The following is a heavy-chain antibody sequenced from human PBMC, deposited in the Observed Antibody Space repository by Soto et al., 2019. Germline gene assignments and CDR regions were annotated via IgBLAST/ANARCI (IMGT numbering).Heavy chain of an antibody. CDR3: ARESRTWVDGVIGPGDY. D-gene: IGHD3-10*01. V-gene: IGHV1-18*01. Sequence: QVQFAQSGAEVKEPGDSVKVSCRASGYIFTSNDITWVRQAPGQGLEWMGWIRVRNGDTHYAPKFRGRVTVTRDTSTSTAYMELRSLISDDTAVYYCARESRTWVDGVIGPGDYWGQGTLVTVSS. CDR1: GYIFTSND. J-gene: IGHJ4*02. CDR2: IRVRNGDT.